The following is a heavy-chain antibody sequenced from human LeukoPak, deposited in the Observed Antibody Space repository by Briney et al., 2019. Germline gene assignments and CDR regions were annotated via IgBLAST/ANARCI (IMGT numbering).Heavy chain of an antibody. J-gene: IGHJ3*02. V-gene: IGHV3-74*01. CDR3: ARVIDSFDM. CDR1: GSTFSDYW. CDR2: IESNGRRT. Sequence: GVSLRLSCAASGSTFSDYWIHWVRQAPGEGLVWVVGIESNGRRTPYADSVKGRFTISRDNAKNTLYLEMNSLRVEDTAVYYCARVIDSFDMWGQGTMVTVSS.